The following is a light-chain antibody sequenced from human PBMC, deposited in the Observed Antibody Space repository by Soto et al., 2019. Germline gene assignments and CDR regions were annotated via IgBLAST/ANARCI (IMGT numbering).Light chain of an antibody. Sequence: QSVLTQPPSVSGTPGQTVTISCAGSGSNLGAGYDVHWYQHFPGTAPKLLIYENIYRPSGVPGRFSASKSGSSASLAITGLQAGDEADYYCQSFDSGLIRHLFGTGTKLTVL. CDR2: ENI. CDR3: QSFDSGLIRHL. J-gene: IGLJ1*01. V-gene: IGLV1-40*01. CDR1: GSNLGAGYD.